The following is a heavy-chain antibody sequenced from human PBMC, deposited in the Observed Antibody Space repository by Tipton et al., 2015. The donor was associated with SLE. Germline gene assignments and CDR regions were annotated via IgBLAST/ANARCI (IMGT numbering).Heavy chain of an antibody. J-gene: IGHJ4*02. CDR3: ARGRDYYGFFDS. Sequence: TLSLTCTVSGGSISGDFDYWSWIRQPAGKGLEWIGRIYAGGHTDYNPSLKSRVTISVDTSKNQFSLKLTSVTVADTAVYFCARGRDYYGFFDSWGQGTLVTVSS. V-gene: IGHV4-61*02. CDR1: GGSISGDFDY. CDR2: IYAGGHT. D-gene: IGHD3-10*01.